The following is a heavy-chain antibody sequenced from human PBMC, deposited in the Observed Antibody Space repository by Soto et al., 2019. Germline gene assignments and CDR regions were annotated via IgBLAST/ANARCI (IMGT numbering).Heavy chain of an antibody. J-gene: IGHJ4*02. Sequence: EVRLLESGGGSVQPGGSLRLSCRTSGFHFTSYAMSWVRQAPGRGLEWISGASGGGDAKYYSDSVKGRFTVSRDTSKNTMFLQMTGLRVEDTAIYFCAKEKNCFCDGDGCRHYYDFWGQGALVTVAP. D-gene: IGHD2-21*02. CDR3: AKEKNCFCDGDGCRHYYDF. V-gene: IGHV3-23*01. CDR1: GFHFTSYA. CDR2: ASGGGDAK.